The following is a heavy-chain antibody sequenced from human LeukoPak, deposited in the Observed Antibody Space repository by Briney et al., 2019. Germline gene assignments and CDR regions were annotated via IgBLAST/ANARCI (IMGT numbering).Heavy chain of an antibody. CDR1: GYSFTSYW. CDR2: IYPGDSDT. Sequence: GESLKISCKGSGYSFTSYWIGWVRQMPGKGLEWMGIIYPGDSDTRYSPSFQGQVTISADKSLSTAYLQWSSLKASDTAMYYCASSITMIVVAPLNDAFDIWGQGTMVTVSS. J-gene: IGHJ3*02. CDR3: ASSITMIVVAPLNDAFDI. V-gene: IGHV5-51*01. D-gene: IGHD3-22*01.